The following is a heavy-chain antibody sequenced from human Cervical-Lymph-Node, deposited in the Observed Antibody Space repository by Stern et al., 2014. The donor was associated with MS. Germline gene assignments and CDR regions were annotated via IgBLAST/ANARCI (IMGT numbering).Heavy chain of an antibody. CDR3: TRYHYESSGAGDY. CDR1: GFTLRSYS. CDR2: ISSSSSTI. V-gene: IGHV3-48*02. Sequence: EVQLVESGGGLVQPGGSLRLSCAASGFTLRSYSMNWVRQAPGKGLEWVSYISSSSSTIYYADAVKGRFTISRDNAKNSLYLQMNSLRDEDTAVYYCTRYHYESSGAGDYWGQGTLVTVSS. D-gene: IGHD3-22*01. J-gene: IGHJ4*02.